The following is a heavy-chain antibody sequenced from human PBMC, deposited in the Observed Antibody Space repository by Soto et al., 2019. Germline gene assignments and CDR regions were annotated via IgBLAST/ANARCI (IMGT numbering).Heavy chain of an antibody. Sequence: SQTLSLTCTISGDSVSSNSAAWNWIRQSPSRGLEWLGRTYYRSKWYNDYAVSVKSRITINPDTSKNQFSLQLNSVTPEDTAVYYCARGMDGEDFWLNWFDPWGQGTLVIVSS. V-gene: IGHV6-1*01. CDR3: ARGMDGEDFWLNWFDP. J-gene: IGHJ5*02. CDR1: GDSVSSNSAA. CDR2: TYYRSKWYN. D-gene: IGHD3-3*01.